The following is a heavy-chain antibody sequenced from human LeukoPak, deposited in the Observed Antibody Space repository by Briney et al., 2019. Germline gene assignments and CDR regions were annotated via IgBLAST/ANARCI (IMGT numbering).Heavy chain of an antibody. CDR2: INSDGSST. V-gene: IGHV3-74*01. Sequence: PPGGSLRLSCAASGFTFSSYWMPWVRHAPGKGLVWVSRINSDGSSTSYADSVKGRFTISRDNAKNTLYLQMNSLRAEDTAVYYCATFRYDATSIDYWGQGTLVTVSS. CDR3: ATFRYDATSIDY. D-gene: IGHD2-15*01. CDR1: GFTFSSYW. J-gene: IGHJ4*02.